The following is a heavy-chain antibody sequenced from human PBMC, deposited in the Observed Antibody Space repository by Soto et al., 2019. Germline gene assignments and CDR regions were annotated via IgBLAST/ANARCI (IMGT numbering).Heavy chain of an antibody. J-gene: IGHJ4*02. V-gene: IGHV1-69*04. CDR2: IIPILGIA. CDR1: GGTFSSYT. D-gene: IGHD4-17*01. CDR3: ARDQGNYGDYHLDY. Sequence: GASVKVSCKASGGTFSSYTISWVRQAPGQGLEWMGRIIPILGIANYAQKFQGRVTITADKSTSTAYMELSSLRSEDTAVYYCARDQGNYGDYHLDYWGQGTLVTVSS.